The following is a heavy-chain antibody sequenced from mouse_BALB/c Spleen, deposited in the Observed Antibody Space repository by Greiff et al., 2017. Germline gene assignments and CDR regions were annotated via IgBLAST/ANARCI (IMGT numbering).Heavy chain of an antibody. CDR3: ARRPTLGDYAMDY. Sequence: VQLQQSGAELARPGASVKLSCKASGYTFTSYWMQWVKQRPGQGLEWIGAIYPGDGDTRYTQKFKGKATLTADKSSSTAYMQLSSLASEDSAVYYCARRPTLGDYAMDYWGQGTSVTVSS. V-gene: IGHV1-87*01. J-gene: IGHJ4*01. CDR2: IYPGDGDT. D-gene: IGHD1-1*01. CDR1: GYTFTSYW.